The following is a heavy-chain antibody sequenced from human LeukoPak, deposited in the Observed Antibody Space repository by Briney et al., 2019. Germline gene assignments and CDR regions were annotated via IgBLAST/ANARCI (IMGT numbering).Heavy chain of an antibody. CDR1: GFTFSSYW. V-gene: IGHV3-74*01. CDR2: INPGGSSI. Sequence: PGGSLRLSCAASGFTFSSYWMHWVRQVPGKGLAWVARINPGGSSITYADSVKGRFTISRDNAKNTLYLQMDSLRAEDTGVHYCARSNQADDYWGQGTLVTVSS. J-gene: IGHJ4*02. CDR3: ARSNQADDY. D-gene: IGHD1-14*01.